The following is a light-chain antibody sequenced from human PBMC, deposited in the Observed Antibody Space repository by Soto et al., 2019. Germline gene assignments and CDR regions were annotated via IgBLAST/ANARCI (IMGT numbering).Light chain of an antibody. J-gene: IGKJ1*01. V-gene: IGKV3-11*01. CDR1: QSVGSY. CDR3: QQRGNWPPWT. CDR2: DAS. Sequence: EIVLTQSPATLSLSPGERATLSCRASQSVGSYLAWYQQKPGQAPGLLIYDASNRATGIPARFSGSGSGTDFTLTISSLEPEDFAVYYCQQRGNWPPWTFGQGTKVEVK.